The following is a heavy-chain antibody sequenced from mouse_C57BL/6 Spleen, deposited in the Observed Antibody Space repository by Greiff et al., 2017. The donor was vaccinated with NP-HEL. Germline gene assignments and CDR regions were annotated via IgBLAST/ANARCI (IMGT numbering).Heavy chain of an antibody. D-gene: IGHD1-1*01. CDR2: INYDGSST. J-gene: IGHJ4*01. CDR3: ASYYYGSSGYYAMDY. CDR1: GFTFSDYY. Sequence: EVNVVESEGGLVQPGSSMKLSCTASGFTFSDYYMAWVRQVPEKGLEWVANINYDGSSTYYLDSLKSRFIISRDNAKNILYLQMSSLKSEDTATYYCASYYYGSSGYYAMDYWGQGTSVTVSS. V-gene: IGHV5-16*01.